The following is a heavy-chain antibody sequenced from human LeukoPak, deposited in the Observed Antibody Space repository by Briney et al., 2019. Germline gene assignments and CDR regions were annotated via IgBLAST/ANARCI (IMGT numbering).Heavy chain of an antibody. D-gene: IGHD3-9*01. V-gene: IGHV3-74*03. CDR1: GFIFSNYW. CDR2: INSDVSTT. J-gene: IGHJ6*03. Sequence: GGSLRLSCAASGFIFSNYWVHWVRQAPGKGLVWGSRINSDVSTTTYVDSVKGRFTNSRDNAKNTPYLQMNSLRADDTAVYYCASSLVGALDPNYMDVWGKGTTVTVSS. CDR3: ASSLVGALDPNYMDV.